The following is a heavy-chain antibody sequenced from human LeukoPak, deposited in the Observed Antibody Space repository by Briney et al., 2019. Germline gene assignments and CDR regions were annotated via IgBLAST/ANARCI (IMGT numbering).Heavy chain of an antibody. CDR3: AKEGSSGYYYLDY. J-gene: IGHJ4*02. Sequence: GGSLRLSCAASGFTFSSYGMHWVRQAPGKGLEWVAVISYDGSNKYYADSVKGRFTISRDNSKNTLYLQMNSLRAEDTAVYYCAKEGSSGYYYLDYRGQGTLVTVSS. D-gene: IGHD3-22*01. V-gene: IGHV3-30*18. CDR1: GFTFSSYG. CDR2: ISYDGSNK.